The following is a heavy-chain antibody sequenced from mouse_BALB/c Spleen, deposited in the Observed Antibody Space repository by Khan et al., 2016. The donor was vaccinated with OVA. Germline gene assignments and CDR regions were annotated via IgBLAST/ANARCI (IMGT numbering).Heavy chain of an antibody. D-gene: IGHD2-14*01. CDR1: GYTFTTYW. J-gene: IGHJ3*01. Sequence: QVQLQQSGAELAKPGASVKMSCKASGYTFTTYWIHWIEQRPGQGLEWIGYINPSTGYTEYNQKFKDRATLTADKSSSTAYMQLISLTSEDSAVYCWAREGYRYASWFAYWGQGTLVTVSA. V-gene: IGHV1-7*01. CDR2: INPSTGYT. CDR3: AREGYRYASWFAY.